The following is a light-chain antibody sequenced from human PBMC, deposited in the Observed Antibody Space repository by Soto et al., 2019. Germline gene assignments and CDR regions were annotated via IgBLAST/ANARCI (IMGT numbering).Light chain of an antibody. CDR3: AAWDDRLNGRV. CDR2: SNN. CDR1: SSNIGSNT. J-gene: IGLJ3*02. V-gene: IGLV1-44*01. Sequence: QSVLTQPPSASGTPGQRVTISCSGSSSNIGSNTVNWYQQLPGTAPKLLLYSNNQRPSGVPDRFSGSKSGTSASLAISGLQSEDEADYYCAAWDDRLNGRVFGGGTKVTVL.